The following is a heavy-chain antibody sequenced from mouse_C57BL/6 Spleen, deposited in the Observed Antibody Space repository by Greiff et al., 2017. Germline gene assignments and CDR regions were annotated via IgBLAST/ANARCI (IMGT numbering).Heavy chain of an antibody. CDR1: GYSFTSYY. V-gene: IGHV1-66*01. J-gene: IGHJ3*01. CDR2: IYPGSGNT. CDR3: ARRDDYAWFAY. Sequence: VQLQESGPELVKPGASVKISCKASGYSFTSYYIHWVKQRPGQGLEWIGWIYPGSGNTKYNEKFKGKATLTADTSSSTAYMQLSSLTSEDSAVYSCARRDDYAWFAYWGQGTLVTVSA. D-gene: IGHD2-4*01.